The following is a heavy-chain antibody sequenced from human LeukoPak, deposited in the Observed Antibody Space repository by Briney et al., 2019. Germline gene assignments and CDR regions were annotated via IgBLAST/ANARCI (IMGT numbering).Heavy chain of an antibody. Sequence: PGGSLRLSCAASGFTFSSYRMNWVRQAPGKGLEWVSSISSSSSYIYYADSVKGRFTISRDNSKNTLYLQMNNLRAQDTAVYYCARVGRGYSFNVYCFDYWGQGTLVTVSS. D-gene: IGHD5-18*01. CDR1: GFTFSSYR. J-gene: IGHJ4*02. CDR3: ARVGRGYSFNVYCFDY. V-gene: IGHV3-21*01. CDR2: ISSSSSYI.